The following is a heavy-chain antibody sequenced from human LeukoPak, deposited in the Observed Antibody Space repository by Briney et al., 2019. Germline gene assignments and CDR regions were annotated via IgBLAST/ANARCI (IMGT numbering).Heavy chain of an antibody. CDR3: ARKVIAVAAEQDY. V-gene: IGHV1-18*04. CDR2: ISAYNGNT. CDR1: GYTFTGYY. D-gene: IGHD6-19*01. Sequence: GASVKVSCKASGYTFTGYYMHWVRQAPGQGLEWMGWISAYNGNTNYAQKLQGRVTMTTDTSTSTAYMELRSLRSHDTAVYYCARKVIAVAAEQDYWGQGTLVTVSS. J-gene: IGHJ4*02.